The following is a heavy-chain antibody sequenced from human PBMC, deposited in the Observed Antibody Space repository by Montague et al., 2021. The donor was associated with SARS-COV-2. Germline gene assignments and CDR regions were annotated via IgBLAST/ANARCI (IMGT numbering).Heavy chain of an antibody. CDR3: AHSQTKYSGSYFGAFDI. V-gene: IGHV2-5*02. CDR1: GFSLSTVGVG. Sequence: PALVKPTQTLTLTCTFSGFSLSTVGVGVGWIRQPPGKALEWLALIHWDDDDFYSPSQKSRLTITKDTSKKQVVLIMTNMDPVDTATYYCAHSQTKYSGSYFGAFDIWGQGTMVTVSS. CDR2: IHWDDDD. J-gene: IGHJ3*02. D-gene: IGHD1-26*01.